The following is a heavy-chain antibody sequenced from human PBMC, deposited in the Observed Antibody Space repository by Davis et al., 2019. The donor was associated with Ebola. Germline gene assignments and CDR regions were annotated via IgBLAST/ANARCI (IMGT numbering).Heavy chain of an antibody. CDR2: IYHSGST. Sequence: SETLSLTCAVSGGSISSSNWWSWVRQPPGKGLEWIGEIYHSGSTNYNPSLKNRVTISIDKSKNQFSLKLNSVTAADTAVYYCTRRRDDYGDYLDYWGQGTLVTVSS. CDR3: TRRRDDYGDYLDY. V-gene: IGHV4-4*02. CDR1: GGSISSSNW. J-gene: IGHJ4*02. D-gene: IGHD4-17*01.